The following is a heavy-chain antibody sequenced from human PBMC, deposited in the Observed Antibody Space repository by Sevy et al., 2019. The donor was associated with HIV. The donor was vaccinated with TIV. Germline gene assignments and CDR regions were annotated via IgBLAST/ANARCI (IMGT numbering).Heavy chain of an antibody. J-gene: IGHJ6*02. D-gene: IGHD3-10*01. CDR1: GGTFSSYA. Sequence: ASVKVSCKASGGTFSSYAISWVRQAPGQGLEWMGGIIPIFGTANYAQKFQGRVTITADESTSTAYMELSSLRSEDTAVYYCAMYGSGSYYTYYYGMDVWDQGTTVTVSS. CDR3: AMYGSGSYYTYYYGMDV. V-gene: IGHV1-69*13. CDR2: IIPIFGTA.